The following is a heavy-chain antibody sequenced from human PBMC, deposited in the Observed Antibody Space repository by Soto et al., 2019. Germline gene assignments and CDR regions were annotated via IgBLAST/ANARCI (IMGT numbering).Heavy chain of an antibody. CDR2: IHYSGST. CDR3: VRVGGYYGDYPNFDY. D-gene: IGHD4-17*01. V-gene: IGHV4-59*01. Sequence: SETLSLTCSVSGSSISPYYWSWLRQPPGEGLQWIGYIHYSGSTRYNPSLRGRVTISVDTSKNQFSLRLNSVTAADTAVYFCVRVGGYYGDYPNFDYWGQGTLVTVSS. J-gene: IGHJ4*02. CDR1: GSSISPYY.